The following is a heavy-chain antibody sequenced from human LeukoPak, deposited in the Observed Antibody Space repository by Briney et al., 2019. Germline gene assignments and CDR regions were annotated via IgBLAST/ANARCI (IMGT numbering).Heavy chain of an antibody. CDR1: GAXISTYY. J-gene: IGHJ4*02. D-gene: IGHD1-26*01. Sequence: PSETLSLTCTVSGAXISTYYCSWIRQSPGKGLEWIGYLYSRGSPNYNPSLKRRVTISVDTSKNQFSLKLSSVTAADTAVYYCASLSGATPRDYWGQGTLVTVSS. V-gene: IGHV4-59*12. CDR2: LYSRGSP. CDR3: ASLSGATPRDY.